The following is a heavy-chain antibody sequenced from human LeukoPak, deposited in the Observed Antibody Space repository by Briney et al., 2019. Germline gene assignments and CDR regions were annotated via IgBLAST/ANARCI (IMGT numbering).Heavy chain of an antibody. J-gene: IGHJ5*01. CDR1: GGSFSGYY. Sequence: SETLSLTCAVYGGSFSGYYWGWIRQPPGKGLEWIGEINHSGSTNYNPSLKSRVTISVDTSKNQFSLKLSSVTTADTAVYYCARARPYYDFWSGGNWFDSWGQGTLVTVSS. V-gene: IGHV4-34*01. CDR3: ARARPYYDFWSGGNWFDS. D-gene: IGHD3-3*01. CDR2: INHSGST.